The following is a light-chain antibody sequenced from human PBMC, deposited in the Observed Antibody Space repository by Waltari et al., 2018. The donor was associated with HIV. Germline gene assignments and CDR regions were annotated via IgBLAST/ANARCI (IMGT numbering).Light chain of an antibody. V-gene: IGLV2-23*02. J-gene: IGLJ2*01. CDR2: DVT. CDR3: CTYAVIVV. Sequence: QSALTQPASVSGSPGQSSTISCTGTSSDVGTYNAVSWYQQHPGKGHKLVIFDVTKRPSGVSDRFSGSKSGNTASLTISGLQAEDEADYYCCTYAVIVVFGGGTKLTVL. CDR1: SSDVGTYNA.